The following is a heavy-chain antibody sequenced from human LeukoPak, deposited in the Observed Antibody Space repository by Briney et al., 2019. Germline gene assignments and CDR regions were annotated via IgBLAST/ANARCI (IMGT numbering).Heavy chain of an antibody. D-gene: IGHD3-3*01. Sequence: ASVKVSCKDSGYTFTSYGISWVRQAPGQGLEGMGVISTYNGNTNYAHTLQDRVTMTTDTSTNTAYMELRSLRSDDTAVYYCARGNYDFWRFVNWFDPWGQRTLVNVSS. CDR3: ARGNYDFWRFVNWFDP. V-gene: IGHV1-18*01. CDR2: ISTYNGNT. J-gene: IGHJ5*02. CDR1: GYTFTSYG.